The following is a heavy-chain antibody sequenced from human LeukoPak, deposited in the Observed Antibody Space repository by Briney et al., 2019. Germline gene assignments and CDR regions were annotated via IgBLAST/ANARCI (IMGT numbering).Heavy chain of an antibody. V-gene: IGHV4-38-2*02. CDR2: IYHSGST. Sequence: PSETLSLTCTVSGYSISSGYYWGWIRQPPGKGLEWIGSIYHSGSTYYNPSLKSRVTISVDTSKNQFSLKLSSVTAADTAVYYCARDLAARLQDYWGQGTLVTVSS. D-gene: IGHD6-6*01. J-gene: IGHJ4*02. CDR1: GYSISSGYY. CDR3: ARDLAARLQDY.